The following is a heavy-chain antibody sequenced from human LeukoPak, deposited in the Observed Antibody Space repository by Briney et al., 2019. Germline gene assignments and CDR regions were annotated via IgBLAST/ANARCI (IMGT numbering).Heavy chain of an antibody. CDR1: GGSFSGYY. V-gene: IGHV4-30-4*01. Sequence: SETLSLTCAVYGGSFSGYYWSWIRQPPGKGLEWIGYIYYSGSTYYNPSLKSRVTISVDTSKNQFSLKLSSVTAADTAVYYCARAGIAAAFDYWGQGTLVTVSS. CDR3: ARAGIAAAFDY. D-gene: IGHD6-13*01. CDR2: IYYSGST. J-gene: IGHJ4*02.